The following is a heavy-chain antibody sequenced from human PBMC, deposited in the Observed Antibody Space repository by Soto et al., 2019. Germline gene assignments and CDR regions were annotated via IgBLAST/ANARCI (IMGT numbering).Heavy chain of an antibody. D-gene: IGHD3-10*01. CDR3: ATGLYGSGSNT. CDR1: GGTFSSYV. V-gene: IGHV1-69*01. CDR2: IIPVFRTA. J-gene: IGHJ3*02. Sequence: QVQLVQSGAEVKKSGSSVKVSCKAVGGTFSSYVISWVRQAPGQGLEWMGGIIPVFRTAKYAQRFQGRDSITVDESTTTTYRDLSSLRSEDVAVYFCATGLYGSGSNTWGQRTMVTVSS.